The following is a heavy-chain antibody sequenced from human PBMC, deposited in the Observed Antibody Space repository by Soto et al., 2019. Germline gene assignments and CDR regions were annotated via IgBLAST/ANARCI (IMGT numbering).Heavy chain of an antibody. CDR1: GGSISSGGYY. Sequence: PSETLSLTCTVSGGSISSGGYYWSWIRQHPGKGLEWIGYIYYSGSTYYNPSLKSRVTISVDTSKNQFSLKLSSVTAADTAVYYCARGKREELVVVPAATYYMDVWGKGTTVTVSS. J-gene: IGHJ6*03. CDR2: IYYSGST. CDR3: ARGKREELVVVPAATYYMDV. V-gene: IGHV4-31*03. D-gene: IGHD2-2*01.